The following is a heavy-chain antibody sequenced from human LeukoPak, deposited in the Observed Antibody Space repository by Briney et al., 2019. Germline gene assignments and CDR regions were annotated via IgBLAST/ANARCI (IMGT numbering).Heavy chain of an antibody. CDR3: AKDRGLITMVRGAYFDY. CDR1: GFTFSSYA. D-gene: IGHD3-10*01. J-gene: IGHJ4*02. CDR2: ISYDGSNT. Sequence: GGSLRLSCAASGFTFSSYAIHWVRQAPGKGLEWVAVISYDGSNTYYADSVKGRFTISRDISKNSLSLQMNSLRPEDAAVYHCAKDRGLITMVRGAYFDYWGQGTLVTVSS. V-gene: IGHV3-30*04.